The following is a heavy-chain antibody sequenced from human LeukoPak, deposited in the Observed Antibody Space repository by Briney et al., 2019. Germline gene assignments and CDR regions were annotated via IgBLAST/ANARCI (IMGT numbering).Heavy chain of an antibody. D-gene: IGHD3-10*01. J-gene: IGHJ4*02. Sequence: GGSLRLSCAASGFTFSSYAMSWVRQAPGKGLQWVSGISGSGGSTYYADSVKGRFTISRDNSKNTLYLQMNSLRAEDTAVYYCAKHGFGVFEGYWGQGTLITVSS. CDR3: AKHGFGVFEGY. CDR1: GFTFSSYA. V-gene: IGHV3-23*01. CDR2: ISGSGGST.